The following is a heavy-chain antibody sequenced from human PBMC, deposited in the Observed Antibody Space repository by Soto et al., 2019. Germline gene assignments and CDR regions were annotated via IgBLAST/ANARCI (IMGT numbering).Heavy chain of an antibody. CDR2: INAGNGNT. Sequence: GASVKVSCKASGYTFTSYAMHWVCQAPGQRLEWMGWINAGNGNTNYAQKLQGRVTMTTDTSTSTAYMELRSLRSDDTAVYYCASNWRDSSDAFDIWGQGTMVTVSS. D-gene: IGHD1-20*01. CDR1: GYTFTSYA. CDR3: ASNWRDSSDAFDI. J-gene: IGHJ3*02. V-gene: IGHV1-3*01.